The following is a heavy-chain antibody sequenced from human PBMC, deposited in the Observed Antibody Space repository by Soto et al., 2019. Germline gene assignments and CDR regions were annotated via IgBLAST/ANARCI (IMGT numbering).Heavy chain of an antibody. D-gene: IGHD3-22*01. CDR2: IWYDGSNK. Sequence: PGGSLRLSCAASGFTFSSYGMHWVRQAPGKGLEWVAVIWYDGSNKYYADSVKGRFTISRDNSKNTLYLQMNSLRAEDTAVYYCARDYDSSGYGWFDPWGQGTLVTVSS. V-gene: IGHV3-33*01. CDR3: ARDYDSSGYGWFDP. J-gene: IGHJ5*02. CDR1: GFTFSSYG.